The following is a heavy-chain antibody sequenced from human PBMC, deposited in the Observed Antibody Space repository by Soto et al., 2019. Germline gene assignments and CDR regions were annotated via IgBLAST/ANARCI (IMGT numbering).Heavy chain of an antibody. J-gene: IGHJ6*02. Sequence: PSETLSLTCNVSGVSIRSYYWIWIRQPAGKALEWIGRIYTSGTTNYNPSLKSRATMLIDTSKNQFSLILSSVTAADTAVYYCAREGASGFGMDVWGQGTTVTVSS. V-gene: IGHV4-4*07. CDR3: AREGASGFGMDV. D-gene: IGHD1-26*01. CDR1: GVSIRSYY. CDR2: IYTSGTT.